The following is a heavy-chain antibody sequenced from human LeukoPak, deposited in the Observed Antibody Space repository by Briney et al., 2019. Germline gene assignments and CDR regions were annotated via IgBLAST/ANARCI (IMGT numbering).Heavy chain of an antibody. J-gene: IGHJ5*02. V-gene: IGHV3-30*04. CDR2: ISYDGSNK. CDR1: GFIFSGYP. CDR3: ARGGRWNYSWFDP. D-gene: IGHD1-7*01. Sequence: GGSLRLSCAASGFIFSGYPMHWVRPAPGKGLEWVAVISYDGSNKYYADSVKGRFTISRDNSKNTLYLQMNSLRAEDTAVYYCARGGRWNYSWFDPWGQGTLVTVSS.